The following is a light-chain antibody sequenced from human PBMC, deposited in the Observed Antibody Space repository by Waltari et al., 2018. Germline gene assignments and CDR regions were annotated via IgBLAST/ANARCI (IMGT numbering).Light chain of an antibody. CDR2: DAS. Sequence: DIQMTQSPSSLSASVGGRVTITCQASHDISTFLNCYQQKPGKAPKLLIYDASNLETGGPSRFSGSGSGTDFNCTINSLHPEDIATYYCQQYDNLPITFGQGTRLEIK. V-gene: IGKV1-33*01. J-gene: IGKJ5*01. CDR3: QQYDNLPIT. CDR1: HDISTF.